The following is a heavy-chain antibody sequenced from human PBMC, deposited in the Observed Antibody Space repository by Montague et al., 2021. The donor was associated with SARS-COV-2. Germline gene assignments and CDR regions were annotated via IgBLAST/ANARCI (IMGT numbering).Heavy chain of an antibody. Sequence: TLSLTCTVSGGSVSSDTHNWAWIRQPPGKGLEWIGYIYYSGSSYYNPSLKSRVTVSVDTSKNQFSLRLSSVTAADTAVYYCARARTSLIVVVNEFDYWGQGTLVTVSS. J-gene: IGHJ4*02. D-gene: IGHD2-21*01. CDR1: GGSVSSDTHN. CDR3: ARARTSLIVVVNEFDY. CDR2: IYYSGSS. V-gene: IGHV4-31*03.